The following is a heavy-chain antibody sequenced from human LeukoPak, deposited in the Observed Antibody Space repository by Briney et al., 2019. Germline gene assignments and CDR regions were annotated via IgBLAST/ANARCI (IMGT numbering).Heavy chain of an antibody. J-gene: IGHJ4*02. CDR2: ISWNSGSI. CDR1: GFTFDDYA. D-gene: IGHD3-10*01. CDR3: AKSTWGYYGSGSYYDH. Sequence: PGGSLRLSCAASGFTFDDYAMHWVRQAPGKGLEWVSGISWNSGSIGYADSVKGRFTISRDNANNSLYLQMNSLRAEDTALYYCAKSTWGYYGSGSYYDHWGQGTLVTVSS. V-gene: IGHV3-9*01.